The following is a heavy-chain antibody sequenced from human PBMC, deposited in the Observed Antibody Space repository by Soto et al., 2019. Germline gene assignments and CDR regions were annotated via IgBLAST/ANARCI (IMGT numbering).Heavy chain of an antibody. D-gene: IGHD3-3*01. CDR3: ARGCKVLVRGPPAYYYYGMDV. Sequence: ASVKVSCKASGYTFTGYYMHWVRQAPGQGLEWMGWINPNSGGTNYAQKFQGWVTMTRDMSISTAYMELSRLRSDDTAVYYCARGCKVLVRGPPAYYYYGMDVWGQGTTVTVSS. CDR2: INPNSGGT. CDR1: GYTFTGYY. J-gene: IGHJ6*02. V-gene: IGHV1-2*04.